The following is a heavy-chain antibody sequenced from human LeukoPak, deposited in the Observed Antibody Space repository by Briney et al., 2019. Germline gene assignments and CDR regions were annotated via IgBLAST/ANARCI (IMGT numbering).Heavy chain of an antibody. CDR3: ARGFGRHIVVVTAMDY. CDR2: INSDGSST. V-gene: IGHV3-74*01. D-gene: IGHD2-21*02. J-gene: IGHJ4*02. CDR1: GFTFSSYW. Sequence: PGGSLRLSCAASGFTFSSYWMHWVRQAPGKGLVWVSRINSDGSSTSYADSVKGRFTISRDNAKNTLYLQMNSLRAEDTAVYYCARGFGRHIVVVTAMDYWGQGTLVTVSS.